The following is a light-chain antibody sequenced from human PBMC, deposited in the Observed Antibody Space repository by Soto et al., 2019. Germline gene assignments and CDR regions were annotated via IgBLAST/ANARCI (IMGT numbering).Light chain of an antibody. V-gene: IGKV1-5*01. CDR3: QQCYWHWT. CDR1: QSIGRW. CDR2: DAS. Sequence: DVQMTQYTSTLSAFVGDRVTITCRASQSIGRWLAWYQQKPGKAPKLLIYDASSLESGVPSRFSGSGSGTEFTLTISSLQPDDFATYYCQQCYWHWTFGQGTKV. J-gene: IGKJ1*01.